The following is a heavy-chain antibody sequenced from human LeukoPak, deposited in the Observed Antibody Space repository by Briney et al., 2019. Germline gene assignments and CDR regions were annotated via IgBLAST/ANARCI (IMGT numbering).Heavy chain of an antibody. D-gene: IGHD2-2*02. V-gene: IGHV1-69*13. CDR3: ASRIGYCSSTNCYTPLDY. Sequence: ASVKVSCKASGDTFSSYAISWVRQAPGQGLEWMGGIIPSFGTTKYAQKFQGRVTITADESTSTAYMERSSLRSEDTAVYYCASRIGYCSSTNCYTPLDYWGQGTLVTVSS. CDR2: IIPSFGTT. CDR1: GDTFSSYA. J-gene: IGHJ4*02.